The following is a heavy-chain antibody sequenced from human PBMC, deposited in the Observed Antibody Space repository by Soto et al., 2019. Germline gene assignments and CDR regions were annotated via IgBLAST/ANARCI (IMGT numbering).Heavy chain of an antibody. V-gene: IGHV1-18*04. J-gene: IGHJ5*02. CDR2: ISTNSGHT. Sequence: QVQLVQSGAEVKKPGASVKVSCKASGYTLTNYGISWVRQAPGQGLEWMGWISTNSGHTDYAQNLRGRVTMTPDTSTTTAYMELRSLRSDDTAVYYCAREEYRQLDHWGQGTLFTVSS. D-gene: IGHD3-16*02. CDR3: AREEYRQLDH. CDR1: GYTLTNYG.